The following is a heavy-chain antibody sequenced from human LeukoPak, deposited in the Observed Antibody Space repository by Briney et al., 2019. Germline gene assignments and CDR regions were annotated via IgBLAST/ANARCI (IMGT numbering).Heavy chain of an antibody. CDR2: IHYSGNT. Sequence: SGTLSLTCTISGGSISSSNYYWAWIRQPPGKGLEWIGSIHYSGNTYYNPSLKSRVTISVDTSKNQFSLKLSSVTAADTAVYYCVTSDSSGYYPPHDAFDIWGQGTMVTVSS. D-gene: IGHD3-22*01. CDR3: VTSDSSGYYPPHDAFDI. V-gene: IGHV4-39*07. J-gene: IGHJ3*02. CDR1: GGSISSSNYY.